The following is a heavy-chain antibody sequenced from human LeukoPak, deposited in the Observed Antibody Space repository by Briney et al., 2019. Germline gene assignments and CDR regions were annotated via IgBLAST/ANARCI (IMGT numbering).Heavy chain of an antibody. J-gene: IGHJ4*02. CDR2: SDPYRGDS. CDR1: GYLFTYYY. V-gene: IGHV1-2*02. Sequence: ASVKVSCKASGYLFTYYYVHWVRQAPGQGLEWLGWSDPYRGDSYYAQKFQGRVTMTSDTSITTAYMHLSGLRSDDTAIYYCARGVLVVVTDLPEYYFDYWGQGALVTVSS. CDR3: ARGVLVVVTDLPEYYFDY. D-gene: IGHD2-15*01.